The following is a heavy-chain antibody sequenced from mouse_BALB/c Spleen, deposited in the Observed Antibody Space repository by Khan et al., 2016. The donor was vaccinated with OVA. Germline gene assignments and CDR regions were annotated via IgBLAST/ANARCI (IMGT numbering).Heavy chain of an antibody. CDR2: IWAGGSS. V-gene: IGHV2-9*02. CDR1: GFSLTSYG. Sequence: QVQLKESGPGLVAPSQSLSITCTVSGFSLTSYGVHWVRQTPGKGLEWLGVIWAGGSSNYNSALMSGLCIIKDNSKSQVFLKKTSLKTDDTAMYYCARLEDLWGQGTTLTVSS. J-gene: IGHJ2*01. CDR3: ARLEDL.